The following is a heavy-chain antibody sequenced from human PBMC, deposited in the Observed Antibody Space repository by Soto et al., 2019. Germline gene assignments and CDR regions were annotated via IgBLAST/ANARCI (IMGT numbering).Heavy chain of an antibody. V-gene: IGHV1-8*01. CDR1: GYTFTSYD. J-gene: IGHJ5*02. CDR2: MNPNSGNT. CDR3: ARGEEPPDLITIFGVVNWFDP. D-gene: IGHD3-3*01. Sequence: ASVKVSCKASGYTFTSYDINWVRQATGQGLEWMGWMNPNSGNTGYAQKFQGRVTMTRNTSISTAYMELSSLRSEDTAVYYCARGEEPPDLITIFGVVNWFDPWGQGTLVTVSS.